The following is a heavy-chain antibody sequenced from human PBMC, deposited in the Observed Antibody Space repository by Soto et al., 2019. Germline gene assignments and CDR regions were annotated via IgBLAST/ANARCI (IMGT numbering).Heavy chain of an antibody. CDR3: ARPGTILGRNGMDV. CDR1: GYTFNTYG. V-gene: IGHV1-18*04. J-gene: IGHJ6*02. Sequence: QAQLVQSGAEVKKPGASVKVSCKTSGYTFNTYGISWVRQVPGQGPEWMGWISGYNGYTKYAQKFQGRVTMTTDTSTSTAYMDMRSLRSDDTAVYYCARPGTILGRNGMDVWGQGPTVIVSS. D-gene: IGHD3-3*01. CDR2: ISGYNGYT.